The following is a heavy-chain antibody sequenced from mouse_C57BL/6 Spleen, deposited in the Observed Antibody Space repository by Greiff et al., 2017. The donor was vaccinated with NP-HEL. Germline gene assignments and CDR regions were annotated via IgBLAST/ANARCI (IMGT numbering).Heavy chain of an antibody. CDR2: IYPGSGST. Sequence: QVQLKQPGAALVKPGASVKMSCKASGYTFTSYWITWVKQRPGQGLEWIGDIYPGSGSTNYNEKFKSKATLTVDTSSSTAYMQLSSLTSEDSAVYYCARSLYIYFDYWGQGTTLTVSS. CDR3: ARSLYIYFDY. V-gene: IGHV1-55*01. CDR1: GYTFTSYW. J-gene: IGHJ2*01. D-gene: IGHD1-3*01.